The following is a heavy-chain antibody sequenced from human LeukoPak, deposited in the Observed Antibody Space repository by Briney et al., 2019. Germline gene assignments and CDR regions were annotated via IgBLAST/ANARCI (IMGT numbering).Heavy chain of an antibody. J-gene: IGHJ3*02. Sequence: ASVKVSCKASGGTFSSYAISWVRQAPGQGLEWMGGIIPIFGTANYAQKFQGRVTITADESTSTAYMEQSSLRSEDTAVYYCARGEGLGAFDIWGQGTMVTVSS. CDR1: GGTFSSYA. V-gene: IGHV1-69*13. CDR2: IIPIFGTA. CDR3: ARGEGLGAFDI. D-gene: IGHD1-26*01.